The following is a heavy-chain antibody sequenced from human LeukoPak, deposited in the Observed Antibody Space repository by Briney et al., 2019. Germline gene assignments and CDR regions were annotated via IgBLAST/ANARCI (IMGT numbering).Heavy chain of an antibody. V-gene: IGHV1-18*01. CDR2: ISAYNGNT. Sequence: GASVKVSCKASGYTFTSYGISWVRQAPGQGLEWMGWISAYNGNTNYAQKFQGRVTMTTDTSTSTAYMELRSLRSDDTAVYYCARDNRITVARSPFDYWGQGTLVTVSS. D-gene: IGHD4-23*01. J-gene: IGHJ4*02. CDR3: ARDNRITVARSPFDY. CDR1: GYTFTSYG.